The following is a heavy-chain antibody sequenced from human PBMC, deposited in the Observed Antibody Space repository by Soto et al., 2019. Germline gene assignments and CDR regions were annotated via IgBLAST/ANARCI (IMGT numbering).Heavy chain of an antibody. V-gene: IGHV1-46*01. CDR1: GYTFTSYY. CDR2: INPSGGST. J-gene: IGHJ6*02. Sequence: SVKVSCKASGYTFTSYYMHWVRQAPGQGLEWMGIINPSGGSTSYAQKFQGRVTMTRDTSTSTVYMELSSLRSEDTAVYYCARDRASSSMVRGARMDVWGQGTTVTVSS. D-gene: IGHD3-10*01. CDR3: ARDRASSSMVRGARMDV.